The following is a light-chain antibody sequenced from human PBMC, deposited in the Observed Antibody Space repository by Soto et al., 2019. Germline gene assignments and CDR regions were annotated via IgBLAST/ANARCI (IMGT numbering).Light chain of an antibody. CDR1: QSISSY. V-gene: IGKV1-39*01. J-gene: IGKJ5*01. CDR2: AAS. Sequence: EIQMTQSPSSLSASVGDSVTMTCPASQSISSYLNWYQQKPGKAPKLMIYAASSLQSGVPSRFSGSGSGTDFTLTISSLQPEDFATYYCQQSYSTPSITFGQGTRLEIK. CDR3: QQSYSTPSIT.